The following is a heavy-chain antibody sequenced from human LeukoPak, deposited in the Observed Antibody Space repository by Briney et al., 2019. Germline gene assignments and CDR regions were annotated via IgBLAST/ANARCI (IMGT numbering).Heavy chain of an antibody. CDR1: GGSISSYY. CDR2: IYYSGST. V-gene: IGHV4-59*08. J-gene: IGHJ1*01. Sequence: SETLSLTCTVSGGSISSYYWSWIRQPPGKGLEWIGYIYYSGSTNYNPSLKSRVTISVDTSKNQFSLKLSSVTAADTAVYYCASDRGGYDSSGYYLGGYFQHWGQGTLVTVSS. D-gene: IGHD3-22*01. CDR3: ASDRGGYDSSGYYLGGYFQH.